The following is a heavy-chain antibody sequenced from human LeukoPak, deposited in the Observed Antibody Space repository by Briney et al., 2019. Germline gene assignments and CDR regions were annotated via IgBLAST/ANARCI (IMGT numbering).Heavy chain of an antibody. J-gene: IGHJ5*02. CDR1: GDSISSGSYY. CDR3: ATWRGLYGSGSYYGFRWFDP. CDR2: IYTSGST. D-gene: IGHD3-10*01. V-gene: IGHV4-61*02. Sequence: SETLSLTCTVSGDSISSGSYYWSWIRQPAGKGLEWIGRIYTSGSTNSNPSLKSRVTISVDTSKNQFSLKLSSVTAADTAVYYCATWRGLYGSGSYYGFRWFDPWGQGTLVTVSS.